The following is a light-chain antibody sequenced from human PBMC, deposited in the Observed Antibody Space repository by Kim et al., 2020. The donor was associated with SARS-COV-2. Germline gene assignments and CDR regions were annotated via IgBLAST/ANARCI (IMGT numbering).Light chain of an antibody. J-gene: IGKJ2*01. V-gene: IGKV1-33*01. CDR2: DAS. Sequence: SASVGDTVTIACQASQDIRSSLNWYQQKSREAPKLLIYDASDLETGVPPRFTGTGSGTHFTLTISTLQPEEFATYYCQQYDNLPYTFGQGTKLEI. CDR3: QQYDNLPYT. CDR1: QDIRSS.